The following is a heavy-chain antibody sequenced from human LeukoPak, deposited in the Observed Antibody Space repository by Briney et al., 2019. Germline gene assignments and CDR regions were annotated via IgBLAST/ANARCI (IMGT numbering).Heavy chain of an antibody. V-gene: IGHV3-74*01. Sequence: AWGSLSSPCAASGFTCSSYALSWVGQAPGKGLVLVSRINSDGSSTSYADSVRGRFTISRDNAKNTLYLQMNSLRAEDTAVYYCARDLMYSNDYW. D-gene: IGHD6-13*01. CDR2: INSDGSST. CDR1: GFTCSSYA. J-gene: IGHJ4*01. CDR3: ARDLMYSNDY.